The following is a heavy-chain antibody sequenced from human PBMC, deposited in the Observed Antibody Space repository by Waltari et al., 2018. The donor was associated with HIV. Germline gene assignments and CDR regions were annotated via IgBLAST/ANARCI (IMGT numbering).Heavy chain of an antibody. CDR3: VRDLSPMGKSGWYDS. D-gene: IGHD6-19*01. Sequence: QVRLVQPGAEVTKPGASVKVSSKAPGFSFTRYGFSWVRQAPGQGLEWMGWIHTYTGNTDSAENFQGRVTMTRDTFTNTIYMELRTLKSDDSAIYFCVRDLSPMGKSGWYDSWGQGTVVTVSS. J-gene: IGHJ1*01. V-gene: IGHV1-18*04. CDR2: IHTYTGNT. CDR1: GFSFTRYG.